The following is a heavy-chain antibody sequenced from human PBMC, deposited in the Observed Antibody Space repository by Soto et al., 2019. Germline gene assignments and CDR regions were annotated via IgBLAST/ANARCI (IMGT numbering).Heavy chain of an antibody. CDR3: AKDWWVAARPGTRDPRYYYGMDV. CDR1: GFPFSSYA. V-gene: IGHV3-23*01. CDR2: ISGSGGST. J-gene: IGHJ6*02. Sequence: PGGSLRLSCAASGFPFSSYAMSWVRQAPGKGLEWVSAISGSGGSTYYADSVKGRFTISRDNSKNTLYLQMNSLRAEDTAVYYCAKDWWVAARPGTRDPRYYYGMDVWGQGTTVTVSS. D-gene: IGHD6-6*01.